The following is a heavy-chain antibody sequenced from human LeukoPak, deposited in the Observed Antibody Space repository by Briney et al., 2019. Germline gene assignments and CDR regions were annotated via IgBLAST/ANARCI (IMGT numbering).Heavy chain of an antibody. V-gene: IGHV3-20*04. CDR2: ISRNGGST. CDR1: GFTFDDYG. CDR3: ARDPCSMVRGVICFGAFDI. Sequence: AGSLRLSCAASGFTFDDYGMSWVRQPPGKGLEWVSGISRNGGSTGYADSVKGRFTISRDSAKSSPYLQMNSLRAEDTAVYYCARDPCSMVRGVICFGAFDIWGQGTMVTVSS. J-gene: IGHJ3*02. D-gene: IGHD3-10*01.